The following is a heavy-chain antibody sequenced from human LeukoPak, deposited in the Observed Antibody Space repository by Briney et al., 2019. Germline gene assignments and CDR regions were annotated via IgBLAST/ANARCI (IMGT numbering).Heavy chain of an antibody. CDR2: ISSSSSTI. CDR1: GFTFSSYS. CDR3: ARDLYSSEGEGLFDY. J-gene: IGHJ4*02. Sequence: SGGSLGLSCAASGFTFSSYSMNWVRQAPGKGLEWVSYISSSSSTIYYADSVKGRFTISRDNAKNSLYLQMNSLRAEDTAVYYCARDLYSSEGEGLFDYWGQGTLVTVSS. V-gene: IGHV3-48*01. D-gene: IGHD6-19*01.